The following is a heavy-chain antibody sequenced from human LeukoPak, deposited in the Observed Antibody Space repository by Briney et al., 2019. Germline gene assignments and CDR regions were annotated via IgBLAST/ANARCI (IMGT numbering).Heavy chain of an antibody. J-gene: IGHJ5*02. V-gene: IGHV3-30*02. CDR2: IRYDGSNK. Sequence: GGFLRLSCAASGFTFSSYGMHWVRQAPGKGLEWVAFIRYDGSNKYYADSVKGRFTISRDNSKNTLYLQMNSLRAEDTAVYYCAKGSSSSGGWFDPWGQGTLVTVSS. CDR1: GFTFSSYG. D-gene: IGHD6-6*01. CDR3: AKGSSSSGGWFDP.